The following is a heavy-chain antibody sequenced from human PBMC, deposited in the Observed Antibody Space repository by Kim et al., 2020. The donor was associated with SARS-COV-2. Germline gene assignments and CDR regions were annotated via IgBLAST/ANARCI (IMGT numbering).Heavy chain of an antibody. Sequence: GGSLRLSCAASGFTFSSYDMHWVRQAPGKGLEWVSAIGTAGDTYYPGSVKGRFTISRENAKNSLYLQRNSLRAGDTAVYYCARADYGGNYYYYYGMDGWGQGTTVTVSS. D-gene: IGHD4-17*01. V-gene: IGHV3-13*01. CDR3: ARADYGGNYYYYYGMDG. CDR1: GFTFSSYD. CDR2: IGTAGDT. J-gene: IGHJ6*02.